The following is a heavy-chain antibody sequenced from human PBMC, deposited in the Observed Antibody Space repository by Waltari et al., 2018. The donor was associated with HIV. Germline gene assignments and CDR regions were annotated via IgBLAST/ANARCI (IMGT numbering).Heavy chain of an antibody. CDR2: INPMFGKA. CDR3: ARGKDSSSWYHDSHYYGMDV. D-gene: IGHD6-13*01. V-gene: IGHV1-69*12. J-gene: IGHJ6*02. Sequence: VQLVQSGAEGKKPGSSVKVSCKASGGTSSHYGISWVRQAPGQGLEWMGGINPMFGKANYAQKFQGRVTITADESTSTAYMEVSSLRHEDTAVYYCARGKDSSSWYHDSHYYGMDVWGQGTTVTVSS. CDR1: GGTSSHYG.